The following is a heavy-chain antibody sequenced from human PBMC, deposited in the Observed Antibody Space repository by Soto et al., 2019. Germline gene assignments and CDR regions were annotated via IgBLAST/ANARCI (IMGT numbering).Heavy chain of an antibody. CDR1: GASITFGGYS. V-gene: IGHV4-30-2*01. CDR3: ARGGGSDSFHY. J-gene: IGHJ4*02. CDR2: INHLETT. Sequence: SETLSLTCTVSGASITFGGYSWSWIRQTPGKGLEWIGYINHLETTFYNPSFESRLTLSIDRAKNQFSLKLHSMSAADRAVYFCARGGGSDSFHYWGQGILVTVS. D-gene: IGHD1-26*01.